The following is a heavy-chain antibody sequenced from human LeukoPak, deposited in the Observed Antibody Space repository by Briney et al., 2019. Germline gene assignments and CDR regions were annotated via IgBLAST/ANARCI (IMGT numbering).Heavy chain of an antibody. V-gene: IGHV4-59*08. J-gene: IGHJ2*01. CDR2: IYYSGST. CDR1: GGSISSNY. Sequence: SETLSLTCTVSGGSISSNYWSWIRQPPGKGLEWIGYIYYSGSTNYNPSLKSRVTISVDTSKNQFSLKLSSVTAADTAVYYCARGQPPDYGGNSGYFDLWGRGTLVTVSS. D-gene: IGHD4-23*01. CDR3: ARGQPPDYGGNSGYFDL.